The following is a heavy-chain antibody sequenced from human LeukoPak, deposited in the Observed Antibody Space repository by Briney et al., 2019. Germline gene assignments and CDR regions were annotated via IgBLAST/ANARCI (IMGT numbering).Heavy chain of an antibody. Sequence: PSDTLSLTCAVSGYSISSSNWWGWIRQPPGKGLEWIGYIYYSGSSYYNPSLRSRVTISVDTSKNHFSLKLSSVTAADTAVYYCARNRDGYNSFDYWGQGTLVTVSS. CDR2: IYYSGSS. CDR3: ARNRDGYNSFDY. D-gene: IGHD5-24*01. J-gene: IGHJ4*02. CDR1: GYSISSSNW. V-gene: IGHV4-28*01.